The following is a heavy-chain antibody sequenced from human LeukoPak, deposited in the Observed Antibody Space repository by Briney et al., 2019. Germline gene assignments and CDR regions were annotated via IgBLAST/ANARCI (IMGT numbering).Heavy chain of an antibody. Sequence: ASVKVSCKASGYTFTGYYMHWVRQAPGQGLEWMGWINPNSGGTNYAQKFQGRVTMTRDTSISTAYMELSRLRSDDTAVYYCARVERCSGGSCYYFDYWGQGTLVTVSS. CDR2: INPNSGGT. CDR3: ARVERCSGGSCYYFDY. J-gene: IGHJ4*02. D-gene: IGHD2-15*01. CDR1: GYTFTGYY. V-gene: IGHV1-2*02.